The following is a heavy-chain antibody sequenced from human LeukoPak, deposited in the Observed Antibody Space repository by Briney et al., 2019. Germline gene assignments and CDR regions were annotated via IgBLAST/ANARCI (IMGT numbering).Heavy chain of an antibody. CDR1: GGSISSANDY. J-gene: IGHJ4*01. CDR2: IYLSGST. CDR3: ASLETAAIRAFNY. V-gene: IGHV4-31*03. D-gene: IGHD2-2*02. Sequence: SETLSLTCTVSGGSISSANDYWSWIRQHPGQGPEWIGYIYLSGSTYYNPSLKSRVTMSADTSKNQFSLELRSVTAADTAVYYCASLETAAIRAFNYWGHGTLVTVSP.